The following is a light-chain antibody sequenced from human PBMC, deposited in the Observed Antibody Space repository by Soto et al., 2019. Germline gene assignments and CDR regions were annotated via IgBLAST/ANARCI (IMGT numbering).Light chain of an antibody. CDR3: QHYDISSWT. CDR1: QSVSATY. V-gene: IGKV3-20*01. Sequence: EFVLTHSPGTPSFPPVERATRSCSASQSVSATYLAWYQQKPGQAPRLLIYAASSRVTGVPARFSGSGSGTEFTLTISRVQPEDFAVYFCQHYDISSWTFGQGAKVDIK. CDR2: AAS. J-gene: IGKJ1*01.